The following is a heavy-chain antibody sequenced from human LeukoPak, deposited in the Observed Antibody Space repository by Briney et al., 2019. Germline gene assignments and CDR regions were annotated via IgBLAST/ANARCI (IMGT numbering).Heavy chain of an antibody. CDR1: GFTFSRYW. CDR3: ARPYPGYNWFDS. V-gene: IGHV3-74*01. CDR2: IHIDGSIT. D-gene: IGHD2-2*02. J-gene: IGHJ5*01. Sequence: GGSLRLSCAASGFTFSRYWMHWVRQAPGKGQVWVSRIHIDGSITNYADSVKGRFTISRDNAKNTLYLQMNSLRAEDTAVYYCARPYPGYNWFDSWGQGTLVTVSS.